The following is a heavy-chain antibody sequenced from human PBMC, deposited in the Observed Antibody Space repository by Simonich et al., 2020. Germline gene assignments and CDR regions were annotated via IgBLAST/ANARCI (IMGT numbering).Heavy chain of an antibody. CDR3: ARDREVYGSGSYYNY. D-gene: IGHD3-10*01. J-gene: IGHJ4*02. V-gene: IGHV3-7*01. Sequence: EVQLVESGGGLVQPGGSLRLSCAASGFTFSSYWMSWVRQAPGKGLEWVATKKQDGSEKYYVDTVKGRFTISRDNAKNSLYLQMNSLRAEDTAVYYCARDREVYGSGSYYNYWGQGTLVTVSS. CDR1: GFTFSSYW. CDR2: KKQDGSEK.